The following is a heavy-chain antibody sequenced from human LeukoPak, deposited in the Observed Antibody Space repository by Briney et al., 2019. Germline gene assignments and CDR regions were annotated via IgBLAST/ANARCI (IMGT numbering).Heavy chain of an antibody. D-gene: IGHD3-10*01. CDR1: GYTFTSYD. CDR3: ARSITMVRGVIFWFDP. J-gene: IGHJ5*02. Sequence: ASVKVSCKASGYTFTSYDINWVRQATGQGLEWMGWMNPNSGNTGYAQKLQGRVTMTRNTSISRTYMEWSSVRSEDRARSSCARSITMVRGVIFWFDPWGQGTLVTVSS. CDR2: MNPNSGNT. V-gene: IGHV1-8*01.